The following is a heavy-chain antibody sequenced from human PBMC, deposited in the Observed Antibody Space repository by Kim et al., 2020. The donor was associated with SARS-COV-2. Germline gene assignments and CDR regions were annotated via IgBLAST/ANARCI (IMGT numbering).Heavy chain of an antibody. D-gene: IGHD3-10*01. J-gene: IGHJ4*02. CDR3: TTTPWFGEDSQFDY. Sequence: AAPVKGRFTISRDDSKNTLYLQMNSLKTEDTAVYYCTTTPWFGEDSQFDYWGQGTLVTVSS. V-gene: IGHV3-15*01.